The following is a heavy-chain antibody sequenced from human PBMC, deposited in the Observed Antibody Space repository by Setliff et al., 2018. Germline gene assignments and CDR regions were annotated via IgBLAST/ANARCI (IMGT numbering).Heavy chain of an antibody. J-gene: IGHJ4*02. CDR2: ISSTSSVI. V-gene: IGHV3-48*04. CDR1: GFTFSTYS. Sequence: PGGSLRLSCAASGFTFSTYSMNWVRQAPGKGLEWISYISSTSSVIYYADSVRGRFTISRDNAKSSLFLQMNSLSAEDTAVYYCAREPLGGSYDYFDYWGQGTLVTVSS. D-gene: IGHD1-26*01. CDR3: AREPLGGSYDYFDY.